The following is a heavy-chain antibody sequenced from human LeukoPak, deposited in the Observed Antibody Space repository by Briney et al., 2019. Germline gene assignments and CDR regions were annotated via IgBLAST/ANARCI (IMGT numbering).Heavy chain of an antibody. CDR1: GFTFSGSA. V-gene: IGHV3-73*01. D-gene: IGHD6-25*01. Sequence: QPGGSLRLSCAASGFTFSGSAMHWVRQASGKGLEWVGRIRSKANSYATAYAASVKGRFTISRDNSKNTLYLQMNSLRAEDTAVYYCAASEESSAFDIWGQGTMVTVSS. J-gene: IGHJ3*02. CDR2: IRSKANSYAT. CDR3: AASEESSAFDI.